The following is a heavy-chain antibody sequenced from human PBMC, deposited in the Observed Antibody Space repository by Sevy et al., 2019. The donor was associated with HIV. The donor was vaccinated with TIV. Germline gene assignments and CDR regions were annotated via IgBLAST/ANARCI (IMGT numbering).Heavy chain of an antibody. J-gene: IGHJ4*02. Sequence: ASVKVSCKASGYTFTSYRITWVRQAPGQGLEWKGWISPHNGGTNYAQKLRGRVTMISDTYTRTAYMELRSLSSDDTAIYYCARAYCSGGSCYSLAHWGQGTLVTVSS. CDR1: GYTFTSYR. CDR2: ISPHNGGT. V-gene: IGHV1-18*01. D-gene: IGHD2-15*01. CDR3: ARAYCSGGSCYSLAH.